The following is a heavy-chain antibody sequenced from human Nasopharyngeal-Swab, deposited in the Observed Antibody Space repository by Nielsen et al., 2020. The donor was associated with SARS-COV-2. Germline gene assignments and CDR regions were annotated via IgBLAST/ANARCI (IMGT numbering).Heavy chain of an antibody. CDR1: GCTVSSNY. Sequence: LTGAASGCTVSSNYMSWVRQAPGKGLEWVSVIYSGGSTYYADSVKGRFTISRDNSKNTLYLQMNSLRAEDTAVYYCARPTYYDYYGMDVWGQGTTVTVSS. CDR3: ARPTYYDYYGMDV. D-gene: IGHD3-3*01. J-gene: IGHJ6*02. V-gene: IGHV3-53*01. CDR2: IYSGGST.